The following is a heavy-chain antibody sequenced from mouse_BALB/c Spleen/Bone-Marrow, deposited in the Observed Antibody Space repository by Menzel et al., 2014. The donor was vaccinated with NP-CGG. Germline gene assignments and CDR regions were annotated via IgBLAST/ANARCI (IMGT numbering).Heavy chain of an antibody. V-gene: IGHV6-6*01. CDR2: IRSKANNHAT. CDR3: TRGLPYYAMDY. D-gene: IGHD2-4*01. CDR1: GFTFSESR. Sequence: EVQGVESGGGLVQPGGSMKLSCAASGFTFSESRMDWVRQSPEKGLEWVAEIRSKANNHATYYAESVKGRFTILRDDSKSSVYLQMNSLRAEDTGIYYCTRGLPYYAMDYWGQGTSVTVSS. J-gene: IGHJ4*01.